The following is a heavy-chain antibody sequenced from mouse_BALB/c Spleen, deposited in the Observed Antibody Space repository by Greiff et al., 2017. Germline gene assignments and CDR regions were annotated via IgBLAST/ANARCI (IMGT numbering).Heavy chain of an antibody. CDR1: GYSITSDYA. Sequence: EVKLQESGPGLVKPSQSLSLTCTVTGYSITSDYAWNWIRQFPGNKLEWMGYISYSGSTSYNPSLKSRISITRDTSKNQFFLQLNSVTTEDTATYYCANYYGSPWFAYWGQGTLVTVSA. J-gene: IGHJ3*01. V-gene: IGHV3-2*02. CDR3: ANYYGSPWFAY. CDR2: ISYSGST. D-gene: IGHD1-1*01.